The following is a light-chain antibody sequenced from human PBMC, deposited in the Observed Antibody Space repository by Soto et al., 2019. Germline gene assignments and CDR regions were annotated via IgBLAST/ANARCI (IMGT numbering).Light chain of an antibody. CDR3: QQYDDLPIT. CDR2: NVS. J-gene: IGKJ5*01. V-gene: IGKV1-33*01. CDR1: QTISSW. Sequence: DMHMSQSPSTLSRSVGDSFTITCRASQTISSWLAWYQQRAGKAPKLLIYNVSKLETGVPSRFSGSGSGTDFTLTISSLQPEDIETYFCQQYDDLPITFGQGTRLEIK.